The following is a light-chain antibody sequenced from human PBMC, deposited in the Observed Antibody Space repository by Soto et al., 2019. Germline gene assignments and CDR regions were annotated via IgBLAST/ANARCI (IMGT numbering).Light chain of an antibody. J-gene: IGLJ1*01. Sequence: QSVLTQPPSVSGAPGQRVTISCTGSSSNIGAGYDVHWYQQRPETAPKLLIYYNNQRPSGVPDRFSGSRSGTSASLAIVGLRSEDEAVYYCAAWDASLSACVFGNGTKLTVL. CDR2: YNN. CDR3: AAWDASLSACV. CDR1: SSNIGAGYD. V-gene: IGLV1-40*01.